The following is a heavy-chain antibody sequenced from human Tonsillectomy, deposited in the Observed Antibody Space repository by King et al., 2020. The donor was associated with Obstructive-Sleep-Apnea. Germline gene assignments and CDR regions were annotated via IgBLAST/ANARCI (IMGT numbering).Heavy chain of an antibody. V-gene: IGHV1-69*10. CDR1: GGTFSSYA. CDR2: IIPILGIA. Sequence: QLVQSGAEVKKPGSSVKVSCKASGGTFSSYAISWVRQAPGQGREWMGGIIPILGIANYAQKFQGRATITADKSTSTAYMELSSLRSEDTAVYYCAGLDQYLLLSPYFDYWGQGTLVTVSS. D-gene: IGHD2-2*01. J-gene: IGHJ4*02. CDR3: AGLDQYLLLSPYFDY.